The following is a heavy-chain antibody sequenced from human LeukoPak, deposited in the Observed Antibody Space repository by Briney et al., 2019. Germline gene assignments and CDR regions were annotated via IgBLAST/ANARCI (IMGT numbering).Heavy chain of an antibody. CDR1: GFTFSSYA. D-gene: IGHD6-13*01. CDR3: ARDGNSAIAAAGSPPAYYYYGMDV. V-gene: IGHV3-30*04. Sequence: GGSLRLSSAASGFTFSSYAMHWVRQAPGKGLEWVAVISYDGSNKYYADSVKGRFTISRDNSKNTLYLQMNSLRAEDTAVYYCARDGNSAIAAAGSPPAYYYYGMDVWGKGTTVTVSS. J-gene: IGHJ6*04. CDR2: ISYDGSNK.